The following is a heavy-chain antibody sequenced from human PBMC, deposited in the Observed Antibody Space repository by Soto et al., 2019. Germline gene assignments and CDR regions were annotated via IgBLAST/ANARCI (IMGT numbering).Heavy chain of an antibody. J-gene: IGHJ6*02. CDR3: ARVEVGSSGYYYYGMDV. CDR1: GGSISSGGYY. Sequence: SETLSLTCTVSGGSISSGGYYWSWIRQHPGKGLEWIGYIYYSGSTYYNPSLKSRVTISVDTSKNQFSLKLSSVTAADTAVYYCARVEVGSSGYYYYGMDVWGQGTTVTVSS. CDR2: IYYSGST. V-gene: IGHV4-31*03. D-gene: IGHD6-6*01.